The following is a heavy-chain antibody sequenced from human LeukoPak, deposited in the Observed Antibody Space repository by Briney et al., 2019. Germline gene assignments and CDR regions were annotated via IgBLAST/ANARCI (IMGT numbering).Heavy chain of an antibody. Sequence: GASVKVSCKASGYTFTSYYIHWVRQAPGQGLEWMGIINPSGGSTSYAQKFQGRVTIIADESTSTAYMELSSLRSEDTAVYYCARSPSYCSGGSCYSDHFDYWGQGTLVTVSS. D-gene: IGHD2-15*01. J-gene: IGHJ4*02. CDR1: GYTFTSYY. CDR2: INPSGGST. V-gene: IGHV1-46*01. CDR3: ARSPSYCSGGSCYSDHFDY.